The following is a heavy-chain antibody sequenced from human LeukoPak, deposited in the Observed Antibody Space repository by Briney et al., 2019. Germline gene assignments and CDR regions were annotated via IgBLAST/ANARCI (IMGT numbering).Heavy chain of an antibody. J-gene: IGHJ4*02. CDR2: ITGSGDTT. CDR1: GFTFSSHG. CDR3: AKWGDYDILTGYYVSDF. D-gene: IGHD3-9*01. V-gene: IGHV3-23*01. Sequence: QPGGSLRLSCAASGFTFSSHGMHWVRQAPGKGLEWVSAITGSGDTTYYADSVKGRFTISRDNSKNTLYVEMNTLRAEDTAVYYCAKWGDYDILTGYYVSDFWGQGTLVTVSS.